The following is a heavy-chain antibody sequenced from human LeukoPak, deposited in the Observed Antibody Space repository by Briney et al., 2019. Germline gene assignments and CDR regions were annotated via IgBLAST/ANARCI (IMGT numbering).Heavy chain of an antibody. D-gene: IGHD2-2*01. CDR2: IYADGTT. CDR1: GIRVSSNF. Sequence: GGSARLYCAASGIRVSSNFMSWVRQAPGKGLEWVSMIYADGTTHYTDSVKGRFTISRDNSKSTLNLQMVGLRAEDTAVYYCARWYCSITNCYYDYWGQGTLVTVSS. CDR3: ARWYCSITNCYYDY. J-gene: IGHJ4*02. V-gene: IGHV3-53*01.